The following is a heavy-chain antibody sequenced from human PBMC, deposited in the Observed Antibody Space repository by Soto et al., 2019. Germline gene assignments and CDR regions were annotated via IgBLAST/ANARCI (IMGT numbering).Heavy chain of an antibody. CDR1: GFTLSSYA. J-gene: IGHJ6*03. CDR2: ISGSGGST. V-gene: IGHV3-23*01. CDR3: AKSSDYYYYYMDV. Sequence: LRLSCAASGFTLSSYAMSWVRQVPGKGLEWVSAISGSGGSTYYADSVKGRFTISRDNSKNTLYLQMNSLRAEDTAVYYCAKSSDYYYYYMDVWGKGTTVTVSS.